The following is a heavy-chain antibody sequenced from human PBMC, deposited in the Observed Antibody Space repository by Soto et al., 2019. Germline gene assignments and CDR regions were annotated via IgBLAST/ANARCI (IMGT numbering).Heavy chain of an antibody. CDR2: IYWDDDK. J-gene: IGHJ6*02. CDR3: GSGWYGDQHCTGMGV. Sequence: SGPTLVNPTQTLTLTCTFSGLSLTSTGVGVGWIRQPPGKALEWLALIYWDDDKRYSQSLRSRLTITKDTSKNQVVLTVTNMDPVDAGTYYCGSGWYGDQHCTGMGVWGQGTTVTVSS. CDR1: GLSLTSTGVG. V-gene: IGHV2-5*02. D-gene: IGHD6-19*01.